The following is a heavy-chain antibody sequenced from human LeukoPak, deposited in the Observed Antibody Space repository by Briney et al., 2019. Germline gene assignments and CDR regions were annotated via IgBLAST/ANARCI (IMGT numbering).Heavy chain of an antibody. J-gene: IGHJ4*02. CDR3: ARETMVRGVIIPYFDY. V-gene: IGHV1-18*04. CDR2: ISAYNGNT. Sequence: ASVKVSCKASGYTFTSYGISWLRQAPGQGLEWMGWISAYNGNTNYAQKLQGRVTMTTDTSTSTAYMELRSLRSDDTAVYYCARETMVRGVIIPYFDYWGQGTLVTVSS. CDR1: GYTFTSYG. D-gene: IGHD3-10*01.